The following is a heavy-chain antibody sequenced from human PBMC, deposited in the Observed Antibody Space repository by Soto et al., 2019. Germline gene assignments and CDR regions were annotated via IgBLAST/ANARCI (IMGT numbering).Heavy chain of an antibody. CDR1: GYTFTNYA. CDR2: INTGNGNT. CDR3: ATWYRLVEGVIPSNWFDP. D-gene: IGHD3-16*02. Sequence: ASVKVSCKASGYTFTNYAMHWMRQAPGQRLEWMGWINTGNGNTKYSQKLQGRVTMTTDTSTSTAYMELRSLRSDDTAVYYCATWYRLVEGVIPSNWFDPWGQGTLVTVSS. V-gene: IGHV1-3*04. J-gene: IGHJ5*02.